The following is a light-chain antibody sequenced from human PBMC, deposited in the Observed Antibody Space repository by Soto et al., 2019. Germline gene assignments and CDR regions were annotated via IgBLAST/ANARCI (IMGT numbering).Light chain of an antibody. Sequence: DIQMTQSPSSLSASVGDRVTINCRASQGISNYLAWYQQKPGKVPKLLIYAASTLQSGVPSRFSGSGSGTDFTLNISSLQPEDVATYHCQKYNRAAHTFGGGTKVEIK. CDR3: QKYNRAAHT. J-gene: IGKJ4*01. CDR1: QGISNY. V-gene: IGKV1-27*01. CDR2: AAS.